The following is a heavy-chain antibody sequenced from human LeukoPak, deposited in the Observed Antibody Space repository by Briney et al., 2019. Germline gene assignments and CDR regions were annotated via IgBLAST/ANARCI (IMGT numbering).Heavy chain of an antibody. V-gene: IGHV3-11*01. Sequence: GGSLRLSCAASGFTFSDYYMSWIRQAPGKGLEWVSYISSSSSTIYYADSVKGRFTISRDNAKNSLYLQMNSLRAEDTAVYYCASPAQQWSWYYFDYWGQGTLVTVSS. CDR2: ISSSSSTI. CDR1: GFTFSDYY. D-gene: IGHD6-19*01. CDR3: ASPAQQWSWYYFDY. J-gene: IGHJ4*02.